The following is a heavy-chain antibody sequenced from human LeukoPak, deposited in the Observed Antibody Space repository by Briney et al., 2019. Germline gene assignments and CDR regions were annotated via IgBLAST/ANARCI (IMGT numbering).Heavy chain of an antibody. J-gene: IGHJ5*02. Sequence: PGGSLRLSCTASGFTFGDYAMNWVRQAPGKGLEWVGFIRSKAYGGTTEYAASVKGRFTISRDDSKSIAYLQMNSLKTEDTAVYYCRSTLLLWFGDPHPDWFDPWGQGTLVTVSS. V-gene: IGHV3-49*04. CDR2: IRSKAYGGTT. CDR1: GFTFGDYA. CDR3: RSTLLLWFGDPHPDWFDP. D-gene: IGHD3-10*01.